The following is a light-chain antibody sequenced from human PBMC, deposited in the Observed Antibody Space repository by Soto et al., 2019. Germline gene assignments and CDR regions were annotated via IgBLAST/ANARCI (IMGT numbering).Light chain of an antibody. CDR1: QSIISW. CDR2: DAS. J-gene: IGKJ1*01. CDR3: QQYHTFSPT. V-gene: IGKV1-5*01. Sequence: DIQMTQSPSTLSASVGDRVTITCRASQSIISWLAWYQQKPGKAPKLLIYDASSLQRGVPSRFSGSGSGTEFTLTIRSLQPHAFAYYSCQQYHTFSPTFGQGTKVDIK.